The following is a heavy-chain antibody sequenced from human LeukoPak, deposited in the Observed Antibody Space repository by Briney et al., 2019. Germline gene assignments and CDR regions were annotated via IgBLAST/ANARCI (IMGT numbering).Heavy chain of an antibody. D-gene: IGHD3-22*01. CDR2: IYDSGST. CDR3: ARQQANVYYYDS. J-gene: IGHJ4*02. V-gene: IGHV4-30-4*01. CDR1: GASIRSGDYY. Sequence: PSETLSLTCTVSGASIRSGDYYWSWIRQPPGKGLEWIGYIYDSGSTYYNPSLKSRITISVDTSKNQFSLKLSSVTAADTAVYYCARQQANVYYYDSWGQGTLVTVSS.